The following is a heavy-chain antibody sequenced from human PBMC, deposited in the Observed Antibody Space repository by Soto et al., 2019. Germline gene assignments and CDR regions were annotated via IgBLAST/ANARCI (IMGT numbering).Heavy chain of an antibody. D-gene: IGHD2-21*02. CDR2: ISYDGSNK. CDR3: VIGDCGGDCYSFDAFDI. V-gene: IGHV3-30*03. Sequence: PGGSLRLSCAASGFTFSSYGMHWVRQAPGKGLEWVAVISYDGSNKYYADSVKGRFTISRDNSKNTLYLQMNSLRAEDTAVYYCVIGDCGGDCYSFDAFDIWGQGTMVTVSS. J-gene: IGHJ3*02. CDR1: GFTFSSYG.